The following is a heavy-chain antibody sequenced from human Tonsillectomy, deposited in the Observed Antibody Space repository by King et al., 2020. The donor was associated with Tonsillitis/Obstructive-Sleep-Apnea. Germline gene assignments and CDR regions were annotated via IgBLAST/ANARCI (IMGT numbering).Heavy chain of an antibody. Sequence: VQLVESGGGLVQPGGSLRLSCAASGFTFSNYWMTWVRQAPGKGLEWVGDIKKDGSEKFYVNSMKGRFTISRDNAKNSLFLQMNSLRAEDTAVYYCARDHEGEWGAFDIWGQGTMVAVSS. V-gene: IGHV3-7*01. D-gene: IGHD3-16*01. J-gene: IGHJ3*02. CDR3: ARDHEGEWGAFDI. CDR1: GFTFSNYW. CDR2: IKKDGSEK.